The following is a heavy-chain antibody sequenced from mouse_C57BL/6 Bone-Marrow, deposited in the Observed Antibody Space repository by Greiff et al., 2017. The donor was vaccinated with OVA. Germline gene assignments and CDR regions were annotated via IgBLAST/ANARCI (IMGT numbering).Heavy chain of an antibody. D-gene: IGHD1-1*01. J-gene: IGHJ2*01. CDR2: ISYDGSN. CDR3: ARELRNFDY. CDR1: GYSITSGYY. V-gene: IGHV3-6*01. Sequence: DVKLVESGPGLVKPSQSLSLTCSVTGYSITSGYYWNWIRQFPGNKLEWMGYISYDGSNNYNPSLKNRISITRDTSKNQFFLKLNSVTTEDTATYYCARELRNFDYWGQGTTLTVSS.